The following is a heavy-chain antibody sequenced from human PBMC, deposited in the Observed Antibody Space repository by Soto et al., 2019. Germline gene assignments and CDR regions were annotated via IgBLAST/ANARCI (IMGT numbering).Heavy chain of an antibody. CDR2: INPSGGNT. Sequence: ASVKVSCKASGYTFSSYYMHWVRQAPGQGLEWMGIINPSGGNTGYAQRFQDRLIMTSDTSTSTVYMELSSLRSDDTAVYYCARDNHGDFDYWGQGALVTVSS. CDR3: ARDNHGDFDY. CDR1: GYTFSSYY. J-gene: IGHJ4*02. V-gene: IGHV1-46*01. D-gene: IGHD4-17*01.